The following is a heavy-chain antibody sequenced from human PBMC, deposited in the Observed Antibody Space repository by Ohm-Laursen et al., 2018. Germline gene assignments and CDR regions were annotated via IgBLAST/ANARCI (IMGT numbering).Heavy chain of an antibody. CDR1: GFIFSNYA. Sequence: SLRLSCAASGFIFSNYAMSWVRQAPGKGLEWVSRISGSGDRSDYADSVKGRFTISRDNSKNTVYLQMNSLKTEDTAVYYCTTDLAYYDSSGYYYILFDYWGQGILVTVSS. V-gene: IGHV3-23*01. CDR2: ISGSGDRS. J-gene: IGHJ4*02. CDR3: TTDLAYYDSSGYYYILFDY. D-gene: IGHD3-22*01.